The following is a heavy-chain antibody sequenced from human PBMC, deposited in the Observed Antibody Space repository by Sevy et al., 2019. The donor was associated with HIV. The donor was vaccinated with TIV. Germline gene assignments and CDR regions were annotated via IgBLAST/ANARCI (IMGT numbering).Heavy chain of an antibody. Sequence: ASVKVSCKVSGYTLNQLSMHWVRQAPGKGLEWMGSFDPEDGETAYAQKFQGRVTMTEDTSIDTAYMELSSLRSEDTAVYYCATTKDYYESSGSPVDYWGQGTLVTVSS. CDR1: GYTLNQLS. CDR3: ATTKDYYESSGSPVDY. J-gene: IGHJ4*02. CDR2: FDPEDGET. V-gene: IGHV1-24*01. D-gene: IGHD3-22*01.